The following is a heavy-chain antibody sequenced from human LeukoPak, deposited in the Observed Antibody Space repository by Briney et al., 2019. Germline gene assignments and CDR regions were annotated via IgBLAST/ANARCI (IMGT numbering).Heavy chain of an antibody. CDR1: GFAFSRYG. V-gene: IGHV3-30*02. CDR3: AKDHYTESSSWNDFVY. Sequence: GASLRLSCAASGFAFSRYGMTWVRQAPGKGLEWVAFIRYDGSNKFYEETVKGRFTISRDNSTNTLYLQMNSLRAEDTAVYYCAKDHYTESSSWNDFVYWGQGTLVTVSS. CDR2: IRYDGSNK. D-gene: IGHD6-13*01. J-gene: IGHJ4*02.